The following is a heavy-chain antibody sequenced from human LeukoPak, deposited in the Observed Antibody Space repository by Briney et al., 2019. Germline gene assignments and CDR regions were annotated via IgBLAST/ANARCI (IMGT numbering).Heavy chain of an antibody. J-gene: IGHJ4*02. CDR1: GYTFTSYG. CDR2: ISAYNGNT. CDR3: ARDFLHWGSGWSPLRYDY. Sequence: ASVKVSCKASGYTFTSYGISWVRQAPGQGLEWMGWISAYNGNTNYAQKLQGRVTMTTDTSTSTAYMELRSLRSDDTAVYYCARDFLHWGSGWSPLRYDYWGQGTLVTVSS. D-gene: IGHD6-19*01. V-gene: IGHV1-18*01.